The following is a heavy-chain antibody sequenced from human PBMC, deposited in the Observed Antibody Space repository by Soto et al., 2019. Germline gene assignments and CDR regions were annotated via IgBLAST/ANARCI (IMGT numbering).Heavy chain of an antibody. V-gene: IGHV3-23*01. CDR2: ISASGGST. CDR1: GFTFSSYA. CDR3: AKDSSGYPGGYYDY. J-gene: IGHJ4*02. Sequence: EVQLLESGGGLVQPGGSLRLSCAASGFTFSSYAMSWVRQAPGKGLEWVSAISASGGSTYYADSVKGRFTISRDNSKNTLYLQMNSLRAEDTAVYYCAKDSSGYPGGYYDYWGQGTLVTVCS. D-gene: IGHD3-22*01.